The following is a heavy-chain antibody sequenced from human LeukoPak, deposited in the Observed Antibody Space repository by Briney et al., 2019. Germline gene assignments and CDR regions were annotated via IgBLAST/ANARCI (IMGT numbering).Heavy chain of an antibody. CDR3: VRTPPNWGADF. J-gene: IGHJ4*02. CDR1: GFTFSSYA. Sequence: GGSLRLSCAASGFTFSSYAMSWVRQAPGKGLEWVSAISGSGGSTYYADSVKGRFTISRDNSKSTLYLQMNSLRAEDTAVYYCVRTPPNWGADFWGQGTLITVSS. V-gene: IGHV3-23*01. D-gene: IGHD7-27*01. CDR2: ISGSGGST.